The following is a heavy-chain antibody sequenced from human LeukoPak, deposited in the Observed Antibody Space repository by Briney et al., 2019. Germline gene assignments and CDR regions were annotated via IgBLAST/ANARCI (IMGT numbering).Heavy chain of an antibody. CDR3: ARGGYSGYEVGY. CDR1: GGSISSGDYY. CDR2: IYYSGST. Sequence: SQTLSLTCTVSGGSISSGDYYWSWIRQPPGEGLEWIGYIYYSGSTYYNPSLKSRVTISVDTSKNQFSLKLSSVTAADTAVYYCARGGYSGYEVGYWGQGTLVTVSS. J-gene: IGHJ4*02. V-gene: IGHV4-30-4*01. D-gene: IGHD5-12*01.